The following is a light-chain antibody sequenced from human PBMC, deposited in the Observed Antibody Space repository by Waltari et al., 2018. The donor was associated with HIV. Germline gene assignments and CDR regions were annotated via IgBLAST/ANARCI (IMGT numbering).Light chain of an antibody. Sequence: DIVLTQTPLSLSLTPGQPPSIPRKSRQSLLHIDGQTYLYWYLQKPGQPPQPLFYEVSNRFFGVSDRFSGSGSGTDFTLKISRVEAEDVGVYYCMQTIQFPLTFGGGTKVEIK. J-gene: IGKJ4*01. CDR2: EVS. V-gene: IGKV2D-29*01. CDR3: MQTIQFPLT. CDR1: QSLLHIDGQTY.